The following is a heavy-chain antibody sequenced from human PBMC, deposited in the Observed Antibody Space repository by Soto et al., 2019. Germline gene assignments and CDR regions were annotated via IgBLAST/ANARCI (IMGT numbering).Heavy chain of an antibody. CDR3: ARVIVVVPAAIGWFDL. J-gene: IGHJ5*02. V-gene: IGHV4-30-2*01. D-gene: IGHD2-2*01. Sequence: NPXETRPRPCAVAGCSTSSGDYYQIWIRQPPGKCLEWIGYIYHTGSTYYNPSPKSRVTISVDRSKNQFSLKLSSVTAADTAVYYCARVIVVVPAAIGWFDLWGQGTLVTVSA. CDR2: IYHTGST. CDR1: GCSTSSGDYY.